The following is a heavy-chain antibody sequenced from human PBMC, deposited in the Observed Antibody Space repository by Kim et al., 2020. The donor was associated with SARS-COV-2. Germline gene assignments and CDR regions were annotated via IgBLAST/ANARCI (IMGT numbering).Heavy chain of an antibody. D-gene: IGHD2-15*01. CDR1: GYTFTSYY. CDR2: INPSGGST. Sequence: ASVKVSCKASGYTFTSYYMHWVRQAPGQGLEWMGIINPSGGSTSYAQKFQGRVTMTRDTSTSTVYMELSSLRSEDTAVYYCARQPLYCSGGSCYPKVPYYFDYWGQGTLVTVSS. V-gene: IGHV1-46*01. J-gene: IGHJ4*02. CDR3: ARQPLYCSGGSCYPKVPYYFDY.